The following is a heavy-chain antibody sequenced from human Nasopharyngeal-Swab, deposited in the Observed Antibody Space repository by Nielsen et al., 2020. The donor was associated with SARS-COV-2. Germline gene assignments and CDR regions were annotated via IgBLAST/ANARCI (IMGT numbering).Heavy chain of an antibody. D-gene: IGHD5/OR15-5a*01. CDR1: GFTFSSYG. Sequence: GGSLRLSCAASGFTFSSYGMHWVRQAPGKGLEWVAVISYDGSNKYYADPVKGRFTISRDNSKNTLYLQMNSLRAEDTAVYYCALAVYDYIDYWGQGTLVTVSS. CDR3: ALAVYDYIDY. J-gene: IGHJ4*02. V-gene: IGHV3-30*03. CDR2: ISYDGSNK.